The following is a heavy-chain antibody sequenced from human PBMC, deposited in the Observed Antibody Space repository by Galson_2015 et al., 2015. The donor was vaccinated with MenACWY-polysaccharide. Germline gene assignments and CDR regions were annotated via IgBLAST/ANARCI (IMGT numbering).Heavy chain of an antibody. CDR1: GFSLSTSGMC. Sequence: ALVKPTQTLTLTCTLSGFSLSTSGMCVSWLRQPPGKALEWLARIDWDDEKYYSTSLKTRLTISKDTSKNQVVLTMTNMDPVDTATYYCARGGRTTGTTSFDYWGQGTLVTVSS. D-gene: IGHD1-1*01. J-gene: IGHJ4*02. CDR2: IDWDDEK. V-gene: IGHV2-70*11. CDR3: ARGGRTTGTTSFDY.